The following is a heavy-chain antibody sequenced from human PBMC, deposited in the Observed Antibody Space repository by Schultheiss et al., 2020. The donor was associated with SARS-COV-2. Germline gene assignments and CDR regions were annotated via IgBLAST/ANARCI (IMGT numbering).Heavy chain of an antibody. V-gene: IGHV4-59*12. D-gene: IGHD4-17*01. CDR3: ARVATVTTGYHFDY. J-gene: IGHJ4*02. Sequence: SETLSLTCTVSGGSISSYYWSWIRQPPGKGLEWIGYIYYSGSTNYNPSLKSRVTMSVDTSKNQFSLKLSSVTAADTAVYYCARVATVTTGYHFDYWGQGTLVTVSS. CDR1: GGSISSYY. CDR2: IYYSGST.